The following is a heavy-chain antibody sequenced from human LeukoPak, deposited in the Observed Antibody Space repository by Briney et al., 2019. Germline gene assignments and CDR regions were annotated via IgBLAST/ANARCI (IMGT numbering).Heavy chain of an antibody. CDR3: ARDWSSTSRVHFDY. Sequence: ASVKVSCKVSGYTLTELSMHWVRQAPGKGLEWMGGFDPENGETIYAQKFQGRVTMTEDTSTDTAYMELSSLRSDDPAVYYCARDWSSTSRVHFDYWGQGTLVTVSS. J-gene: IGHJ4*02. V-gene: IGHV1-24*01. D-gene: IGHD2-2*01. CDR1: GYTLTELS. CDR2: FDPENGET.